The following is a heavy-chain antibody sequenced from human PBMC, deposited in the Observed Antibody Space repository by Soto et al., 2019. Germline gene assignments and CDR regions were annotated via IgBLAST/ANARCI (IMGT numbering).Heavy chain of an antibody. J-gene: IGHJ4*02. V-gene: IGHV2-5*02. CDR3: ASSSGYRIFDC. CDR1: GFSLTTSGGG. D-gene: IGHD3-22*01. Sequence: QITLKESGPTLVKPTQTLTLTCTFSGFSLTTSGGGVGWIRQPPGKALEWLALIFWDDDKRYSPSLKSRLTITKDTSKNQVVLTMTNMDPVDTATYYCASSSGYRIFDCWGQGPLVTVSS. CDR2: IFWDDDK.